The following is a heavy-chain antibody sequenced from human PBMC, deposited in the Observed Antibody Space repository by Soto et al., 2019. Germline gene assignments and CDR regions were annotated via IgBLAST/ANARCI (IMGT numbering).Heavy chain of an antibody. CDR1: GFTVSNAW. CDR2: IKSKTDGGTT. CDR3: TTNKPSGDYIWGSYRPHDY. D-gene: IGHD3-16*01. Sequence: PGGSLRLSCAGSGFTVSNAWMSWVRQAPGEGLEWVGRIKSKTDGGTTDYAAPVKGRFTISSDDSKNTLYLQMNSLKTEDTAVYYCTTNKPSGDYIWGSYRPHDYWGQGTLVTVSS. V-gene: IGHV3-15*01. J-gene: IGHJ4*02.